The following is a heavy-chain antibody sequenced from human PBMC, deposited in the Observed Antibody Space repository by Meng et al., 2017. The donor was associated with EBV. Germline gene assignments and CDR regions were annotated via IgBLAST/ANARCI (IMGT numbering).Heavy chain of an antibody. J-gene: IGHJ4*02. V-gene: IGHV4-4*02. CDR2: IYHSGST. D-gene: IGHD3-22*01. CDR1: GGSISSSNW. Sequence: QVQLQESGPGLVKPSGXLSLTCAVXGGSISSSNWWSWVRQPPGKGLEWIGEIYHSGSTNYNPSLKSRVTISVDKSKNQFSLKLSSVTAADTAVYYCARDRGGYYDSSGYYADWGQGTLVTVSS. CDR3: ARDRGGYYDSSGYYAD.